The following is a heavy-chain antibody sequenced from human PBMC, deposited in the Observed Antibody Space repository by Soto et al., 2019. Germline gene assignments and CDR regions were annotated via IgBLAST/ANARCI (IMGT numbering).Heavy chain of an antibody. D-gene: IGHD6-13*01. CDR2: IDPSDSYT. CDR1: GYSFTSYW. Sequence: GASLKISCKGSGYSFTSYWISWVRQMPGKGLEWMGRIDPSDSYTNYSPSFQGHVTISADKSISTAYLQWSSLTASDTAMYSCATHGLADSIAAAGRPYYGMEVWGQGTTVTVSS. J-gene: IGHJ6*02. V-gene: IGHV5-10-1*01. CDR3: ATHGLADSIAAAGRPYYGMEV.